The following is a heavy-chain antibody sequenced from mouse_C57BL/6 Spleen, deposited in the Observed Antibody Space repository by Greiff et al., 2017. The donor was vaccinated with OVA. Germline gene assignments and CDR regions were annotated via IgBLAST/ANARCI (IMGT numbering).Heavy chain of an antibody. Sequence: EVQRVESGGGLVKPGGSLKLSCAASGFTFSSYAMSWVRQTPEKRLEWVATISDGGSYTYYPDNVKGRFTISRDNAKNNLYLQMSHLKSEDTAMYYCARDLTTVVGNYYFDYWGQGTTLTVSS. J-gene: IGHJ2*01. CDR2: ISDGGSYT. D-gene: IGHD1-1*01. V-gene: IGHV5-4*01. CDR3: ARDLTTVVGNYYFDY. CDR1: GFTFSSYA.